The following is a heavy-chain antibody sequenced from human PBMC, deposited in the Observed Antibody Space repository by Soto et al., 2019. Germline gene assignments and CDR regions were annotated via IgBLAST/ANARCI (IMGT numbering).Heavy chain of an antibody. CDR3: ARDLWGYCGTDCYPLDV. CDR2: MYNTGST. V-gene: IGHV4-59*01. Sequence: SETLSVTCTVSGGSISSYYWSWSRQPPGKGLEWIGYMYNTGSTIYNPSLKSRVTISVDTSKNQFSLKLNSVTAADTAVYYCARDLWGYCGTDCYPLDVWDQGTTVTVS. CDR1: GGSISSYY. J-gene: IGHJ6*02. D-gene: IGHD2-21*02.